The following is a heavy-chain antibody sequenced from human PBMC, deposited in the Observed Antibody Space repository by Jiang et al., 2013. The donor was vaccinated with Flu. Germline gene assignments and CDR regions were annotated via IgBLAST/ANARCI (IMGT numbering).Heavy chain of an antibody. Sequence: LLKPSETLSLTCAVSGXSLSGYDWSWIRQTPGKGLEWIGEINHRGSTIYNPSLKGRVTISADTGKKQFSLNLSSVTAADTGVYYCAGERVVAAALYGVGVWGQGTTATVSS. J-gene: IGHJ6*01. CDR1: GXSLSGYD. CDR3: AGERVVAAALYGVGV. CDR2: INHRGST. V-gene: IGHV4-34*01. D-gene: IGHD2-15*01.